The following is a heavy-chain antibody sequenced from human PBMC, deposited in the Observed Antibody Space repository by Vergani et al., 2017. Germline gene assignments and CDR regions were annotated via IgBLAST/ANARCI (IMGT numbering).Heavy chain of an antibody. CDR2: IYHSGST. Sequence: QVQLQESGPGLVKPSQTLSLTCTVSGGSISSGGYYWSWIRQPPGKGLEWIGSIYHSGSTYYNPSLKSRVTISVDTSKNQFSLKLSSVTAADTAVYYCARDRLWFGHFDYWGQGTLVTVSS. D-gene: IGHD3-10*01. CDR3: ARDRLWFGHFDY. CDR1: GGSISSGGYY. J-gene: IGHJ4*02. V-gene: IGHV4-39*07.